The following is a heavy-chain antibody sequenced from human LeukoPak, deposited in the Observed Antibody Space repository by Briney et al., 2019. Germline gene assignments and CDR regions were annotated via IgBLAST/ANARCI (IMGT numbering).Heavy chain of an antibody. V-gene: IGHV1-46*01. Sequence: AASVEVSCKASGYTFTSYYMHWVRQAPGQGLEWMGIINPSGGSTSYAQKFQGRVTMTRDMSTSTVYMELSSLRSEDTAVYYCARSPSGGWCYDYWGQGTLVTVSS. D-gene: IGHD2-15*01. CDR2: INPSGGST. CDR3: ARSPSGGWCYDY. CDR1: GYTFTSYY. J-gene: IGHJ4*02.